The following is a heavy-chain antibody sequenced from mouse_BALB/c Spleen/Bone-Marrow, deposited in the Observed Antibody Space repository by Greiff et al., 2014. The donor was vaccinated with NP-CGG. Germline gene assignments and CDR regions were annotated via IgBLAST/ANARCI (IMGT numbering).Heavy chain of an antibody. Sequence: QVQLKELGPGLVQPSQSLSITCTVSGFSLNTYGVHWGRQSPGKGLEWLGGIWSGGSTDYNAAFISRLSISKDNSKSQVCFKMNSLQANDTAIYYCARINYGSRRYWYFDVWGAGTTVTVSS. J-gene: IGHJ1*01. CDR3: ARINYGSRRYWYFDV. CDR1: GFSLNTYG. CDR2: IWSGGST. V-gene: IGHV2-2*02. D-gene: IGHD1-1*01.